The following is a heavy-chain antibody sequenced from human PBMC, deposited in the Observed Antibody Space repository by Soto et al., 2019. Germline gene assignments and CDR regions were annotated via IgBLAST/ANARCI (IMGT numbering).Heavy chain of an antibody. D-gene: IGHD4-4*01. CDR1: GYTFTSYG. Sequence: ASVKVSCKASGYTFTSYGISWVRQAPGQGLEWMGWISAYNGNTNYAQKLQGRVTMTTDTSTSTAYMELRSLRSDDTAVYYCARXTVTPIPFYYYYYGMDVWGQGTTVTVSS. V-gene: IGHV1-18*01. J-gene: IGHJ6*02. CDR3: ARXTVTPIPFYYYYYGMDV. CDR2: ISAYNGNT.